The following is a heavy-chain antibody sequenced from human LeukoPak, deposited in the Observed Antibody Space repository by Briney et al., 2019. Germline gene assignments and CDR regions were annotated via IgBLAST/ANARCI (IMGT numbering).Heavy chain of an antibody. J-gene: IGHJ5*02. V-gene: IGHV5-51*01. Sequence: GESLKISCKGSGYSFTSYWIGWVRQMPGKGLEWMGIIYPGDSDTRYSPSFQGQVTISADKSISTAYLQWSSLKASDTAMYYCARHPTMVGEGNWFDPWGQGTLVTVSS. CDR1: GYSFTSYW. CDR2: IYPGDSDT. CDR3: ARHPTMVGEGNWFDP. D-gene: IGHD3-3*01.